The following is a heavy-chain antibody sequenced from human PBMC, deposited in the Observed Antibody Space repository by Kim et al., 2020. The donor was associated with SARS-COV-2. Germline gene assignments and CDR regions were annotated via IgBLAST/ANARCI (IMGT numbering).Heavy chain of an antibody. Sequence: SVKVSCKASGGTFSSYAISWVRQAPGQGLEWMGGIIPIFGTANYAQKFQGRVTITADESTSTAYMELSSLRSEDTAVYYCARAHSYGYPHYGMDVWGQGTTVTVSS. CDR2: IIPIFGTA. CDR1: GGTFSSYA. D-gene: IGHD5-18*01. CDR3: ARAHSYGYPHYGMDV. J-gene: IGHJ6*02. V-gene: IGHV1-69*13.